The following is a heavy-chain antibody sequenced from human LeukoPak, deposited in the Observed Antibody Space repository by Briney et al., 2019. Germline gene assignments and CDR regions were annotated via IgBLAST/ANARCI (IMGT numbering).Heavy chain of an antibody. D-gene: IGHD1-26*01. CDR1: GFTFSSYW. Sequence: PGGSLRLSCAASGFTFSSYWMSWVRQAPGEGLEWVANIKQDGSEKYYVDSVKGRFTISRDNAKNSLYLQMNSLRAEDTAVYYCARVGGEVARPYYYYGMDVWGQGTTVTVSS. CDR2: IKQDGSEK. V-gene: IGHV3-7*01. CDR3: ARVGGEVARPYYYYGMDV. J-gene: IGHJ6*02.